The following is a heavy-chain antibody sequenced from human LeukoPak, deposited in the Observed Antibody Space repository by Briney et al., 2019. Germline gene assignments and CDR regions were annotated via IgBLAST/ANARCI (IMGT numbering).Heavy chain of an antibody. CDR2: IYGGDAA. CDR1: GINVSSNY. CDR3: VTSTGQQFIPYDY. J-gene: IGHJ4*02. Sequence: GGSLRLSCAASGINVSSNYMTWIRQAPGKGLEWVSLIYGGDAAYYAESVRGRFMISRDNLKNTLFLQMNSLRVEDAAVYYCVTSTGQQFIPYDYWGQGTHVTVSS. V-gene: IGHV3-66*02. D-gene: IGHD6-13*01.